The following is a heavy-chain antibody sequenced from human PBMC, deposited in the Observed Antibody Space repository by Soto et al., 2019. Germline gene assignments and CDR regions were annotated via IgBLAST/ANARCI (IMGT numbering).Heavy chain of an antibody. CDR1: GYSFANYW. D-gene: IGHD3-10*01. CDR3: ARNHLPQYYYGMDV. V-gene: IGHV5-51*01. J-gene: IGHJ6*02. CDR2: IYPGDSDT. Sequence: GESLKISCQGSGYSFANYWIAWVRQMPGKGLEWVGVIYPGDSDTRYSPSFRGQVTISADKSISHVYLQWSSLKASDTAMYYCARNHLPQYYYGMDVWGQGTTVTVSS.